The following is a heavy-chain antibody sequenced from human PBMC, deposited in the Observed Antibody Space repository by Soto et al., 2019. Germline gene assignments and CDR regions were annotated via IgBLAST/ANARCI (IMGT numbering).Heavy chain of an antibody. CDR2: IIPIFGTA. J-gene: IGHJ5*02. D-gene: IGHD5-12*01. Sequence: QVQLVQSGAEVKKPGSSVKVSCKASGGTFSSYAISWVRQAPGQGLEWMGGIIPIFGTANYAQKFQGRVTITADESTSTAYMELSSLRSEDTAVYYCARGGGLYSGYDLSNWFDPWGQGTLVTVSS. V-gene: IGHV1-69*12. CDR1: GGTFSSYA. CDR3: ARGGGLYSGYDLSNWFDP.